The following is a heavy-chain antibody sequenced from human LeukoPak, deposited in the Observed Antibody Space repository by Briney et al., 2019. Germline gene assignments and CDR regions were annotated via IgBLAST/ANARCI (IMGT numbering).Heavy chain of an antibody. CDR3: AREYYYDSSGYPDY. D-gene: IGHD3-22*01. J-gene: IGHJ4*02. Sequence: ASVKVSCKASGGTFSSYAIGWVRQAPGQGLEWMGWISAYNGNTNYAQKLQGRVTMTTDTSTSTAYMELRSLRSDDTAVYYCAREYYYDSSGYPDYWGQGTLVTVSS. CDR2: ISAYNGNT. CDR1: GGTFSSYA. V-gene: IGHV1-18*01.